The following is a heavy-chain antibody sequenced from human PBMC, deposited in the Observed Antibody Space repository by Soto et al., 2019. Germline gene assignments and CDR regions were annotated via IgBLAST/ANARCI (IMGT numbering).Heavy chain of an antibody. J-gene: IGHJ4*02. Sequence: EVQLVESGGGLVQPGRSLRLSCAASGFTFDDYAMHWVRQAPGKGLEWVSGISWNSGSIGYADSVKGRFTISRGNAKNSLYLQMNSLRAEDTALYYCAKDNQYYGSVSYCDWGQGTLVTVSS. CDR1: GFTFDDYA. D-gene: IGHD3-10*01. V-gene: IGHV3-9*01. CDR2: ISWNSGSI. CDR3: AKDNQYYGSVSYCD.